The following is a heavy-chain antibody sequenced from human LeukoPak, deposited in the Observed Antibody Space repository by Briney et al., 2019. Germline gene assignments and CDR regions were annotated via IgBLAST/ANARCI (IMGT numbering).Heavy chain of an antibody. Sequence: GGSLRLSCAASGFRFNRSSMSWVRQTPGKGLEWVANIKQDGSQKEYADSVKGRFAISRDNANNFLDLQMNSLRAEDTGVYYCASVDFDNNAHYHYYLPNWGQGTRVTVS. CDR2: IKQDGSQK. D-gene: IGHD2/OR15-2a*01. CDR1: GFRFNRSS. J-gene: IGHJ4*02. V-gene: IGHV3-7*01. CDR3: ASVDFDNNAHYHYYLPN.